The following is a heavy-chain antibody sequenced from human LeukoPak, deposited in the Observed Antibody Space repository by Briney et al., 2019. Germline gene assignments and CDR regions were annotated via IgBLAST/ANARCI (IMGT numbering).Heavy chain of an antibody. V-gene: IGHV1-2*02. Sequence: ASVKVSCKASGYTFTGYYMHWVRQAPGQGLEGRGWINPNSGDTIYAQKFQGRVTMTRDTSISTAYMELSRMRSDDTAVYYCAREEGFCRTSSCSAPFDYWGQGTLVTVSS. D-gene: IGHD2-2*01. J-gene: IGHJ4*02. CDR1: GYTFTGYY. CDR2: INPNSGDT. CDR3: AREEGFCRTSSCSAPFDY.